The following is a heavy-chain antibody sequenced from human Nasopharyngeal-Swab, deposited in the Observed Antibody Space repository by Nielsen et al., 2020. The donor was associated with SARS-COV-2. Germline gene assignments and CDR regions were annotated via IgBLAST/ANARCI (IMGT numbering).Heavy chain of an antibody. J-gene: IGHJ4*02. V-gene: IGHV3-7*01. CDR3: ARDAPAHYGAFY. D-gene: IGHD4-17*01. CDR1: GSPFSTYW. Sequence: GGSLRLSCAASGSPFSTYWMNWVLQAPGKRLEWVANINQDGSERYYMDSVKGRFSTSRDSSKNTLYLQMDSLRGEDTAVYYCARDAPAHYGAFYWGRGTLVTVSS. CDR2: INQDGSER.